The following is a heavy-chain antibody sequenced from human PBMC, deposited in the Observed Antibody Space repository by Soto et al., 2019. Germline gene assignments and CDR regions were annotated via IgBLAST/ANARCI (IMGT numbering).Heavy chain of an antibody. CDR1: GYSFTSYW. CDR3: ARQITVTANYYYYYGMDV. J-gene: IGHJ6*02. V-gene: IGHV5-51*01. D-gene: IGHD4-17*01. CDR2: IYPGDSDT. Sequence: GESLKISCKGSGYSFTSYWIGWVRQMPGKGLEWMGIIYPGDSDTKYSPSFQGQVTISADKSISTAYLQWSSLKASDTGMYYCARQITVTANYYYYYGMDVWGQGTTVTVSS.